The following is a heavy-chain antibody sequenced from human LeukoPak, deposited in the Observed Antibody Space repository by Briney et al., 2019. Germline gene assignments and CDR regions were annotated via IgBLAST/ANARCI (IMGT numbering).Heavy chain of an antibody. V-gene: IGHV1-2*02. CDR2: INPNSGVT. CDR1: GYTFTGYY. Sequence: AASVKVSCRASGYTFTGYYMHWVRQAPGQGLECMGWINPNSGVTNYAQIFQGRVTMTRDTSISTAYMELSSLRADDTAVYYCARAFEYGFFDHWGQGTLVTVSS. D-gene: IGHD4-17*01. J-gene: IGHJ4*02. CDR3: ARAFEYGFFDH.